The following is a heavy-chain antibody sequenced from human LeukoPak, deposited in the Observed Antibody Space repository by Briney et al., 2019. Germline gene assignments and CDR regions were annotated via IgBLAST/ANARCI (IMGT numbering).Heavy chain of an antibody. CDR2: ISSRGSTI. CDR1: GFIFSSYE. D-gene: IGHD6-19*01. Sequence: GGSLRLSCAASGFIFSSYEMNWVRQAPGKRVEWVSYISSRGSTIYYADSVKGRFTISRDNAKNSLYLQMNSLRVEDTAVYYCAREAVADAFDIWGQGTMVTVSS. J-gene: IGHJ3*02. V-gene: IGHV3-48*03. CDR3: AREAVADAFDI.